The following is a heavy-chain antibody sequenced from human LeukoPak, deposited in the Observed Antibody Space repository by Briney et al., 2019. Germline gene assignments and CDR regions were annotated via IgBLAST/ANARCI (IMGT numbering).Heavy chain of an antibody. CDR1: GFTFNNYW. V-gene: IGHV3-7*01. J-gene: IGHJ4*02. CDR2: IKQDGSEK. CDR3: ARDFDY. Sequence: GGSLRLSCAVSGFTFNNYWMNWVRQAPGKGLEWVANIKQDGSEKYYVDSVKGRFTISRDNVKNSLYLQMNSLRAEDTAVYYCARDFDYWGQGTLVTVSS.